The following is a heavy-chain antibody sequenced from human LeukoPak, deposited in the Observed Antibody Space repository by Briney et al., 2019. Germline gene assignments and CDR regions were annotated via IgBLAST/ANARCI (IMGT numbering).Heavy chain of an antibody. J-gene: IGHJ4*02. D-gene: IGHD3-16*01. CDR2: IYTSGST. CDR3: ATESRGKSYYFDY. CDR1: GGSISSYY. V-gene: IGHV4-4*08. Sequence: SETLSLTCTVSGGSISSYYWSWIRQPPGKGLEWIGRIYTSGSTNYNPSLKSRVTISVDTSKNQFSLKLSSVTAADTAVYYCATESRGKSYYFDYWGQGTLVTVSS.